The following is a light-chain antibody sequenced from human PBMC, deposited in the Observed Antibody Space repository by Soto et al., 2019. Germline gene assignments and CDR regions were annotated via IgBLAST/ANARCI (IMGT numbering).Light chain of an antibody. V-gene: IGKV3-11*01. CDR2: DVS. CDR1: QSVRNS. J-gene: IGKJ5*01. Sequence: EIVLTQSPATLSLSPGERATLSCRASQSVRNSLIWYQQKPGQAPRLLIYDVSNRATGIPARFSGSGSETDFTVTISSVEPEDLAVYYCQQRYSRPITFGQGTRLEIK. CDR3: QQRYSRPIT.